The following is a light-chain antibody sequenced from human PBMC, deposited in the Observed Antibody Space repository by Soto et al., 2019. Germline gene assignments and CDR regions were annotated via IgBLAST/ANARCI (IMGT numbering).Light chain of an antibody. CDR1: QSVSSY. V-gene: IGKV3-11*01. CDR2: DAS. J-gene: IGKJ1*01. Sequence: EIVLTQSPATLSLSPGERATLSCRVSQSVSSYLAWYQQKPDQAPRLLIYDASNRATGIPARFSGSGSGTDFTLTISSLEPEDFAVYYCQQRTNWPRTFGQGTKVEIK. CDR3: QQRTNWPRT.